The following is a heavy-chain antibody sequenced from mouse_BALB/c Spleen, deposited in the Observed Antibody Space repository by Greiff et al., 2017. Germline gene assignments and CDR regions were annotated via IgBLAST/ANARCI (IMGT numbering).Heavy chain of an antibody. J-gene: IGHJ4*01. CDR3: ARGRGDAMDY. Sequence: EVMLVESGGGLVKPGGSLKLSCAASGFTFSSYAMSWVRQSPEKRLEWVAEISSGGSYTYYPDTVTGRFTISRDNAKNTLYLEMSSLRSEDTAMYYCARGRGDAMDYWGQGTSVTVSS. CDR1: GFTFSSYA. CDR2: ISSGGSYT. V-gene: IGHV5-9-4*01.